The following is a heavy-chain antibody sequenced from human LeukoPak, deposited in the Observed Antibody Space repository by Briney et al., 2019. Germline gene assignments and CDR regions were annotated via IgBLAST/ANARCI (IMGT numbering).Heavy chain of an antibody. CDR3: ARGVFCGGDCYPYYYYYYGMDV. J-gene: IGHJ6*02. CDR2: XKQXXSDK. D-gene: IGHD2-21*02. Sequence: XXVAXXKQXXSDKYYVDSVQRRFTISRDNAKNSLYLQMNSLRAEDTAVYYCARGVFCGGDCYPYYYYYYGMDVWGQGTTVTVSS. V-gene: IGHV3-7*01.